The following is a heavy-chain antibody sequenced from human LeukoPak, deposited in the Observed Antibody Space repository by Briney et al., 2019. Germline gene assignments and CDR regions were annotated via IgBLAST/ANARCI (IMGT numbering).Heavy chain of an antibody. J-gene: IGHJ4*02. Sequence: PGGSLRLSCAASGFILSNYEMNWVRQAPGKGLEWIAYIDSGGAPIRYADSVKGRFTISRDNAKNSLYLQMNSLRAEDTAVYYCARGGRAVAARFDYWGQGTLVTVSS. V-gene: IGHV3-48*03. CDR3: ARGGRAVAARFDY. D-gene: IGHD6-19*01. CDR1: GFILSNYE. CDR2: IDSGGAPI.